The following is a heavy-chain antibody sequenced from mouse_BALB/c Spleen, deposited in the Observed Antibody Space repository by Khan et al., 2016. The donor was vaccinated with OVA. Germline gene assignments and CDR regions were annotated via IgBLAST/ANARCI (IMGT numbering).Heavy chain of an antibody. V-gene: IGHV2-6*02. J-gene: IGHJ4*01. Sequence: QVQLKESGPGLVAPSQSLSITCTVSGFSLTSYGVHWVRQPPGKGLEWLVVIWSDGKTTYNSTLKSRLSISKDNSKSQVFLKMNSLQTDDTAMYYSARNSHVITTVVDYWGQGTSVTVSS. CDR2: IWSDGKT. CDR1: GFSLTSYG. D-gene: IGHD2-4*01. CDR3: ARNSHVITTVVDY.